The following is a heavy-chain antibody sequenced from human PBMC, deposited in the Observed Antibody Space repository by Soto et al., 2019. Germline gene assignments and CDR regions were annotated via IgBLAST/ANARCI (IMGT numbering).Heavy chain of an antibody. CDR2: MSNDGSHT. CDR1: GFTFSSNG. D-gene: IGHD2-15*01. Sequence: QVQLVESGGGVVQPGRSLRLSCAASGFTFSSNGMHWVRQAPGKGLEWVAVMSNDGSHTSYADSAKGRFTISRDNSKNTLYLQMNNLRAEDSGIYYCTKGCSSSSNCYIIDYWGQGALVTVSS. V-gene: IGHV3-30*18. J-gene: IGHJ4*02. CDR3: TKGCSSSSNCYIIDY.